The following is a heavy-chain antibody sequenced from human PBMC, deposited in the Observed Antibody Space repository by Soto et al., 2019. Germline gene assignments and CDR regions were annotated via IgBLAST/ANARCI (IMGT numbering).Heavy chain of an antibody. CDR1: GNSISSGYY. CDR3: ARGLLPYCSGGTCYADNWFDP. V-gene: IGHV4-38-2*01. Sequence: SETLSLTCAVSGNSISSGYYWGWIRQPPGKGLEWIGIIYHSGSTYYNPSLKSRVTISVDTSKNQFSLKLISVTAADTAVYFCARGLLPYCSGGTCYADNWFDPWGQGTLVTVS. J-gene: IGHJ5*02. D-gene: IGHD2-15*01. CDR2: IYHSGST.